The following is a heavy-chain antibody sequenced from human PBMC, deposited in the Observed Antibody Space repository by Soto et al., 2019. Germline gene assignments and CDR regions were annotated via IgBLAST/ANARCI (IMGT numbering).Heavy chain of an antibody. CDR2: INPNSGGT. CDR3: ARDREAAAGTYYVDY. CDR1: GYTFTGYY. J-gene: IGHJ4*02. Sequence: QVQLVQSGAEVKKPGASVKVSCKASGYTFTGYYMHWVRQAPGQGLEWMGWINPNSGGTNYAQKFQGWVTMTRDTSISTAYRELSRLRSDDTAVYYCARDREAAAGTYYVDYWGQGTLVTVSS. D-gene: IGHD6-13*01. V-gene: IGHV1-2*04.